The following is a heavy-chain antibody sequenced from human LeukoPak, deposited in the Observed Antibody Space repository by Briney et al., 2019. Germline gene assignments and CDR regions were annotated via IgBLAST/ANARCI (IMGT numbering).Heavy chain of an antibody. Sequence: SETLSLTCTVSGGSISSSSYYWGWIRQPPGKGLEWIGSIYYSGSTYYNPSLKSRVTISVDTSKNQFSLKLSSVTAADTTVYYCARDRGYCSSTSCRSFDYWGQGTLVTVSS. CDR3: ARDRGYCSSTSCRSFDY. CDR2: IYYSGST. J-gene: IGHJ4*02. V-gene: IGHV4-39*07. D-gene: IGHD2-2*01. CDR1: GGSISSSSYY.